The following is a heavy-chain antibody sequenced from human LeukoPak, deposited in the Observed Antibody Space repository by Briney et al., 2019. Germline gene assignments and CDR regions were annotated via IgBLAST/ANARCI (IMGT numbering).Heavy chain of an antibody. CDR1: GGSFSGYY. CDR3: ARGSGGVVPAVTPDYYMDV. Sequence: APLSLTCAVYGGSFSGYYWSGIRQPPGKGLEWIGEINHSGSTNYNPSLKSRVTISVDTSKNQFSLKLSSVTAADTAVYYCARGSGGVVPAVTPDYYMDVWGKGTTVTVSS. CDR2: INHSGST. V-gene: IGHV4-34*01. D-gene: IGHD2-2*01. J-gene: IGHJ6*03.